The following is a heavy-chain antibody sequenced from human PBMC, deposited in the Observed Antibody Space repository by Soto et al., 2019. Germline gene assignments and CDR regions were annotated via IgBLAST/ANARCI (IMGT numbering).Heavy chain of an antibody. CDR2: INHSGST. J-gene: IGHJ3*02. D-gene: IGHD3-16*01. CDR1: GGSFSGYY. CDR3: ARGGGTDAFDI. Sequence: SETLSLTCAVYGGSFSGYYWSWIRQPPGKGLEWIGEINHSGSTNYNPSLKSRVTISVDTSKNQFSLKLSSVTAADTAVYYCARGGGTDAFDIWGQGTMVTVSS. V-gene: IGHV4-34*01.